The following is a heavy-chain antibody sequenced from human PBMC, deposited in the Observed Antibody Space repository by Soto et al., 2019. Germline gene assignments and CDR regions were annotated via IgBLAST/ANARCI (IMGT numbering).Heavy chain of an antibody. Sequence: GGSLRLSCAASGFTFSSYAMHWVRQAPGKGLEWVAVISYDGSNKYYADSVKGRFTISRDNAKNSLYLQMNSLRDEDTAVYYCARDRDAYCSNGVCSGPYFDYWGRGTLVTVSS. J-gene: IGHJ4*02. D-gene: IGHD2-8*01. CDR3: ARDRDAYCSNGVCSGPYFDY. CDR1: GFTFSSYA. V-gene: IGHV3-30-3*01. CDR2: ISYDGSNK.